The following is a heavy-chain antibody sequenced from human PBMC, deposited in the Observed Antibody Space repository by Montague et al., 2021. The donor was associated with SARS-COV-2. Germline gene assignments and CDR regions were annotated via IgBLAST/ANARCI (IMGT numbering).Heavy chain of an antibody. CDR1: GDSVSRNRAA. CDR3: ARTSASSDY. J-gene: IGHJ4*02. Sequence: CAISGDSVSRNRAAGNWIRQSRSKGREWRGRTYYRSKWYNDYAVSVKSRITISPDTSKNQISLQLNSVTPEDTAVYYCARTSASSDYWGQGTLVTVSS. CDR2: TYYRSKWYN. D-gene: IGHD1-26*01. V-gene: IGHV6-1*01.